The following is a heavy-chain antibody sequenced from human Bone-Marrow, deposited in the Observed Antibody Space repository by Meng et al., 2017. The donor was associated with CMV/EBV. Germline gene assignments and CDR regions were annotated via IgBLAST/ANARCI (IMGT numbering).Heavy chain of an antibody. CDR3: ASFSGSYLFDY. CDR1: GFTFSSYA. V-gene: IGHV3-30-3*01. CDR2: ISYDGSNK. J-gene: IGHJ5*01. D-gene: IGHD1-26*01. Sequence: GESLKISCAASGFTFSSYAMHWVRQAPGKGLEWVAVISYDGSNKYYADFVKGRFTISRDNSKNTLYLQMNSLRAEDTAVYYCASFSGSYLFDYWGHGTLVTVSS.